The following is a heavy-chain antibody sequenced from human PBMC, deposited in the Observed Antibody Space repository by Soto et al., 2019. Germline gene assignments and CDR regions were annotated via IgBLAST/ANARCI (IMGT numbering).Heavy chain of an antibody. Sequence: LSCAASGFTFNTYAMNWVRQAPGKALEWVASISGSGGTINYADSVKGRFTTSRDTSKNTLYLQMNSLSAEDTAVYYCAKGFIVVVTAIRPDDNFDVWGQGTMVTV. D-gene: IGHD2-21*02. CDR3: AKGFIVVVTAIRPDDNFDV. J-gene: IGHJ3*01. CDR2: ISGSGGTI. CDR1: GFTFNTYA. V-gene: IGHV3-23*01.